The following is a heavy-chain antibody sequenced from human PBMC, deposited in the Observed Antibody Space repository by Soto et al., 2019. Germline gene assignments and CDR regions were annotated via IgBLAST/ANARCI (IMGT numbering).Heavy chain of an antibody. V-gene: IGHV4-39*01. CDR3: ARHGSY. CDR1: GVSISNTSYY. CDR2: IYFSGST. Sequence: QLQLQESGPGLVNPSETLSLTCSVSGVSISNTSYYWGWLRQPPGKGLEWVGTIYFSGSTFYNPSLKSRVTISIDTSKNQFSLRLSSVTAADTAVYYCARHGSYWGQGTLVTVSS. J-gene: IGHJ4*02.